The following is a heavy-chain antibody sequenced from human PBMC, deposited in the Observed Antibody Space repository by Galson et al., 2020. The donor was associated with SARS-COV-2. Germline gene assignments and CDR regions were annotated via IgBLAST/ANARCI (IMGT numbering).Heavy chain of an antibody. Sequence: GGSLRLSCSASGFPFSSHAVHWVRLAPGNVLEWVAQILYDGSDKYHGDSVKGRFTISRDGSRNMVYLQMNNLKVDDTAVYYCARDGQLRSGWACVYWGQGTLGAVCS. D-gene: IGHD6-19*01. CDR3: ARDGQLRSGWACVY. V-gene: IGHV3-30*02. CDR1: GFPFSSHA. CDR2: ILYDGSDK. J-gene: IGHJ4*02.